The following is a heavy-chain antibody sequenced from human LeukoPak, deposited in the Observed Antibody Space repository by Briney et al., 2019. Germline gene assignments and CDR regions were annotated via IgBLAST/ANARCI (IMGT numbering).Heavy chain of an antibody. Sequence: SETLSLTCAVYGGSFSGYYWSLIRQPPGKGLEWIGEINHSGSSNYNPSLKSRVTISVDTSKNQFSLKLSSVTAADTAVYYCARGEDGDYYFQHWGQGTLVTVSS. D-gene: IGHD4-17*01. CDR3: ARGEDGDYYFQH. CDR2: INHSGSS. V-gene: IGHV4-34*01. J-gene: IGHJ1*01. CDR1: GGSFSGYY.